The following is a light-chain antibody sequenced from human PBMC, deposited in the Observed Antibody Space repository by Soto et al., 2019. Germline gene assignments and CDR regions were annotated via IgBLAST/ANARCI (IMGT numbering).Light chain of an antibody. CDR2: DAS. J-gene: IGKJ1*01. CDR3: QQYNSYSWT. CDR1: KSISRW. V-gene: IGKV1-5*01. Sequence: DIQMPQSPSTLSASVGDRVTITCRASKSISRWLAWYQKKPGKAPKLLIYDASSLESGVPSRFSGSGSGTVFTLTISRLPPDDVGTYYCQQYNSYSWTFGQGTKVEIK.